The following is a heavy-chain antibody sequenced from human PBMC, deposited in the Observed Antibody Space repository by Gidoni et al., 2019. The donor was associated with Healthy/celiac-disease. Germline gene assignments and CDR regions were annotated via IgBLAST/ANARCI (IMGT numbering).Heavy chain of an antibody. V-gene: IGHV3-30*19. J-gene: IGHJ2*01. CDR3: ARGGSHYGDYVPYWYFDV. D-gene: IGHD4-17*01. CDR1: GFPFSSYG. Sequence: QVQLVESGGGVVQPGRSLSLSCAASGFPFSSYGLHWVRQAPGKGLEWVAVISYDGSNKYYADAVKGRVTISRDNSKNTLYRQMNSLRAEDTAGYYCARGGSHYGDYVPYWYFDVWGRGTLVIVSS. CDR2: ISYDGSNK.